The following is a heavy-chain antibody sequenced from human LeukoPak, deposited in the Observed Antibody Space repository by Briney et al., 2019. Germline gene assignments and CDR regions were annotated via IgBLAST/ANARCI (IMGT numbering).Heavy chain of an antibody. CDR1: GGPISNYY. D-gene: IGHD3-10*01. CDR3: ASSGNYYYTLDY. Sequence: SETLSLTCSVSGGPISNYYWSWIRQPPGKGLEWIGYIHYSGITKYNPSVQSRVAISLDTSKNQFSLKLTSVTAADTAVYYCASSGNYYYTLDYWGQGTLVTVSS. J-gene: IGHJ4*02. V-gene: IGHV4-59*08. CDR2: IHYSGIT.